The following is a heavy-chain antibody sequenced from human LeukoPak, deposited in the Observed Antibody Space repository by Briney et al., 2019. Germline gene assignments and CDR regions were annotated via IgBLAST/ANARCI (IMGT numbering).Heavy chain of an antibody. CDR1: GYTFTSYY. CDR2: INPSGGST. V-gene: IGHV1-46*01. CDR3: ARGNYYDSSGYYIQHAFDI. D-gene: IGHD3-22*01. Sequence: ASVRVSCKASGYTFTSYYMHWVRQAPGQGLEGMGIINPSGGSTSYAQKFQGRVTMTRDTSTSTVYMELSSLRSEDTAVYYCARGNYYDSSGYYIQHAFDIWGQGTMVTVSS. J-gene: IGHJ3*02.